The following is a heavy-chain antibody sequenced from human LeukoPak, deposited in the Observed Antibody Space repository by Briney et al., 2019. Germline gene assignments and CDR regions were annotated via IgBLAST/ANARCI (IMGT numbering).Heavy chain of an antibody. J-gene: IGHJ6*02. Sequence: GGSLRLSCAASGFTFSSYSMNWVRQAPGKGLEWVSSISSSSSYIYYADSVKGRFTISRDNAKNSLHLQMNSLRAEDTAVYYCARDGDSSGYYRYYYYGMDVWGQGTTVTVSS. CDR1: GFTFSSYS. D-gene: IGHD3-22*01. CDR2: ISSSSSYI. V-gene: IGHV3-21*01. CDR3: ARDGDSSGYYRYYYYGMDV.